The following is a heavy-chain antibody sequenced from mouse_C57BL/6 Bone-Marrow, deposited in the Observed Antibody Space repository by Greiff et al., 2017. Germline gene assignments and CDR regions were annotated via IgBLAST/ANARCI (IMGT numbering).Heavy chain of an antibody. J-gene: IGHJ3*01. D-gene: IGHD5-1*01. V-gene: IGHV1-81*01. CDR3: ARPGGVPYGAWFAY. CDR1: GYTFTSYG. Sequence: QVQLQQSGAELARPGASVKLSCKASGYTFTSYGISWVKQRTGQGLEWIGEIYPRSGNTYYNEKFKGKATLTADKSSSTAYMELRSLRSENSAVYFCARPGGVPYGAWFAYWGQGALVTVSA. CDR2: IYPRSGNT.